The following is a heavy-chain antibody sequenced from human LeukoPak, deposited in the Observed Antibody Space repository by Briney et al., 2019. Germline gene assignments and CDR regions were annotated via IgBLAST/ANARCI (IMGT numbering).Heavy chain of an antibody. J-gene: IGHJ4*02. CDR2: IYYSGST. V-gene: IGHV4-59*08. Sequence: SETLSLICNVSGGSISNYYWAWIRQPPGKGLEWIGYIYYSGSTNYNPALKSRVTISVDTSKNQFSLKLSSVTAADTAAYYCARHPPRVGTTSVGYFDYLGQGTLVTVSS. CDR3: ARHPPRVGTTSVGYFDY. CDR1: GGSISNYY. D-gene: IGHD1/OR15-1a*01.